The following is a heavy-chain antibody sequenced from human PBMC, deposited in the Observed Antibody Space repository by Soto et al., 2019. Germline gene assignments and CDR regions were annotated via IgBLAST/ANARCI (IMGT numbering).Heavy chain of an antibody. CDR2: IYYSGST. J-gene: IGHJ4*02. Sequence: PSETLSLTCTVSGGSISSGGYYWSWIRQHPGKGLEWIGYIYYSGSTYYNPSLKSRVTISVDTSKNQFSLKLSSVTAADTAVYYCARGQSGYFDYWGQGTLVTVSS. CDR1: GGSISSGGYY. D-gene: IGHD3-3*01. CDR3: ARGQSGYFDY. V-gene: IGHV4-31*03.